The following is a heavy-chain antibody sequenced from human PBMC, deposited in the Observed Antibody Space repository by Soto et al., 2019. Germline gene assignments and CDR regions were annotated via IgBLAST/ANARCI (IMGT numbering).Heavy chain of an antibody. J-gene: IGHJ4*02. Sequence: GGSLRLSCAASGFTFSSYAMSWVRQAPGKGLEWVSAISGSGGSTYYADSVKGRSTISRDNSKNTLYLQMNSLRAEDTAVYYCAKHIRGWCWRGYSLDFDDWGQGTLVTVSS. V-gene: IGHV3-23*01. CDR3: AKHIRGWCWRGYSLDFDD. CDR2: ISGSGGST. D-gene: IGHD3-3*01. CDR1: GFTFSSYA.